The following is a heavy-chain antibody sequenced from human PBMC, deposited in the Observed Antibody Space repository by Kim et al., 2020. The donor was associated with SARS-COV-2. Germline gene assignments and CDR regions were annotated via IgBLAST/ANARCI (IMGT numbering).Heavy chain of an antibody. CDR3: VRRVNYYFDY. CDR2: IYYSGST. Sequence: SETLSLTCTVSGGSISSSSYYWGWIRQPPGKGLEWIGSIYYSGSTYYNPSLKSRVTISVDTSKNQFSLKLSSVTAADTAVYYCVRRVNYYFDYWGQGTLVTVSS. CDR1: GGSISSSSYY. J-gene: IGHJ4*02. D-gene: IGHD1-7*01. V-gene: IGHV4-39*01.